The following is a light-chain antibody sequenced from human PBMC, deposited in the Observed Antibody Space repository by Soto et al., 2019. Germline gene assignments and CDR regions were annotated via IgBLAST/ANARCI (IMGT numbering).Light chain of an antibody. CDR2: ATS. J-gene: IGKJ1*01. CDR1: QTVNSDY. V-gene: IGKV3-20*01. CDR3: HQFGYSPRT. Sequence: EIVLTQSPGTLSLSPGETATLSCRASQTVNSDYLAWFQQRPGQAPRLLIFATSRGATDIPDRFSGSGSGTDFTLAIRRLEPEDFAVYYCHQFGYSPRTFGQGTKVDIK.